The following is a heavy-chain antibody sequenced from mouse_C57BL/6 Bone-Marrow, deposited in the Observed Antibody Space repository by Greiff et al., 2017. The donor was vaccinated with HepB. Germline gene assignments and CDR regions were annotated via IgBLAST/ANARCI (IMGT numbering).Heavy chain of an antibody. Sequence: QLQQSDAELVKPGASVKISCKVSGYTFTDHTIHWMKQRPEQGLEWIGYIYPRDGSTKYNEKFKGKATLTADKSSSTAYMQLSSLTSEDSAVYFCLIYYDYDGGYFDVWGTGTTVTVSS. CDR2: IYPRDGST. J-gene: IGHJ1*03. V-gene: IGHV1-78*01. CDR3: LIYYDYDGGYFDV. D-gene: IGHD2-4*01. CDR1: GYTFTDHT.